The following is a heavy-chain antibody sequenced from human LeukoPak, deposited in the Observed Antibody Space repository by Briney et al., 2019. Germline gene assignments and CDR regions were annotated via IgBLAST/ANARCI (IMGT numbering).Heavy chain of an antibody. V-gene: IGHV4-34*01. Sequence: LGTLSLTCAVYGGSFSGYYWSWIRQPPGKRLEWIGEINHSGSTNYNPSLKSRVTISVDTSKNQFSLKLSSVTAADTAVYYCARGLAEQQLVSGYYFDYWGQGTLVTVSS. J-gene: IGHJ4*02. CDR3: ARGLAEQQLVSGYYFDY. CDR2: INHSGST. CDR1: GGSFSGYY. D-gene: IGHD6-13*01.